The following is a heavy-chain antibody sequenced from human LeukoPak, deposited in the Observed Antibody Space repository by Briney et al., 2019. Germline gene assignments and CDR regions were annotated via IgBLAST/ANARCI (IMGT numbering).Heavy chain of an antibody. Sequence: GGSLRLSCAASGFTFSSYEMNWVRQAPGKGLEWVSYINGGGSTMDYADSVNGRFTISRDNAKNSLYLQMDSLRVEDTAIYYCAKSLDYWGRGTLVTVSS. J-gene: IGHJ4*02. CDR2: INGGGSTM. CDR3: AKSLDY. V-gene: IGHV3-48*03. CDR1: GFTFSSYE.